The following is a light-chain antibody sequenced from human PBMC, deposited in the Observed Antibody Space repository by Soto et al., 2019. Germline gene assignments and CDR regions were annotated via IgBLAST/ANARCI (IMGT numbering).Light chain of an antibody. Sequence: QSALTQPRSVSGSPGQSVTISCTGTSSDVGGYTYVSWYQQNAGKPPKLMIYDVTKRPSGVPDRFSGSKSGNTASLTISGIQAEDESDYDCCSYAGKYTFLFGAGTKLTVL. V-gene: IGLV2-11*01. CDR3: CSYAGKYTFL. J-gene: IGLJ2*01. CDR2: DVT. CDR1: SSDVGGYTY.